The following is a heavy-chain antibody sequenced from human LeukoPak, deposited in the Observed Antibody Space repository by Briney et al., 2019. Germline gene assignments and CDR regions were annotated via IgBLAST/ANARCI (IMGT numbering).Heavy chain of an antibody. CDR3: AKATYCYDDSSGYDLDY. D-gene: IGHD3-22*01. V-gene: IGHV3-23*01. Sequence: GGSLRLYCAAYGFTFSSYAMSWVRQAPGKGLEWVSAISGSGGSTYYADSVKGRFTISRDNSKNTLYLQMNSLRAEDTAVYYCAKATYCYDDSSGYDLDYWGQGTLVTVSS. J-gene: IGHJ4*02. CDR2: ISGSGGST. CDR1: GFTFSSYA.